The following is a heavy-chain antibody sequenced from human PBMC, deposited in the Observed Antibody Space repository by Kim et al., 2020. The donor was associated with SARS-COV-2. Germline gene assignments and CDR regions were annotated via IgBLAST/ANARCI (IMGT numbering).Heavy chain of an antibody. CDR3: AREYSDSGSYGY. CDR2: ISRSGDVT. CDR1: GFTFSDYA. D-gene: IGHD3-10*01. J-gene: IGHJ4*02. V-gene: IGHV3-23*01. Sequence: GGSLRLSCVASGFTFSDYAMAWVRQAPGGGLAWVSVISRSGDVTHHTDSVKGRFTISRDNSKNTVYLEMNSLRAEDTAVYYCAREYSDSGSYGYWGQGILVTVSS.